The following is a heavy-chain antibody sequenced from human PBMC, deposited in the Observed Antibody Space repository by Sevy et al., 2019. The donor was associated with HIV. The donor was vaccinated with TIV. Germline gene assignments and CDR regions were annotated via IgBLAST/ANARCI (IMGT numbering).Heavy chain of an antibody. CDR3: ARSGGSYDYGMDV. CDR1: EFTFSSYW. J-gene: IGHJ6*02. V-gene: IGHV3-7*01. D-gene: IGHD1-26*01. Sequence: GGSLRLSCAASEFTFSSYWMSWVRQAPGKGLEWVANIKQDGSEKYYVDSVKGRFTISRDNAKNSLYLQMNSLRAEDTAVYYCARSGGSYDYGMDVWGQGTTVTVS. CDR2: IKQDGSEK.